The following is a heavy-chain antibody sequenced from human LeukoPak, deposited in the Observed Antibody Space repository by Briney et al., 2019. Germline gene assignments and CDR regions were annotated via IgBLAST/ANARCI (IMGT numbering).Heavy chain of an antibody. CDR2: ISGSGGST. CDR1: GFTFSSYA. J-gene: IGHJ4*02. Sequence: PGGSLRLSCAASGFTFSSYAMSWVRQAPGKGLGWVSAISGSGGSTYYADSVKGRFTISRDNSKNTLYLQMNSLRAEDTAVYYCAKASRIAVAGNNINYWGQGTLVTVSS. D-gene: IGHD6-19*01. V-gene: IGHV3-23*01. CDR3: AKASRIAVAGNNINY.